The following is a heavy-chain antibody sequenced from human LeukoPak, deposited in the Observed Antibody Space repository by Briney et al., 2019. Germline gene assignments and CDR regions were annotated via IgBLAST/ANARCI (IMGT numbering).Heavy chain of an antibody. D-gene: IGHD3-22*01. CDR3: ARRAYDSSGYYYSYYFDY. Sequence: GGSLRLSCAASGFTFSSYSMNWVRQAPGKGLEWVSSISSSSSYIYYADSVKGRFTISRDNAKNSLYLQMNSLRAEDTAVYYCARRAYDSSGYYYSYYFDYWGQGALVTVSS. CDR1: GFTFSSYS. J-gene: IGHJ4*02. V-gene: IGHV3-21*01. CDR2: ISSSSSYI.